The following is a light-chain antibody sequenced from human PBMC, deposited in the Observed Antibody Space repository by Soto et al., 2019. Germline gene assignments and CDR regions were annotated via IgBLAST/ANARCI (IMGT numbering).Light chain of an antibody. CDR1: SSDVGGYNY. J-gene: IGLJ1*01. V-gene: IGLV2-14*01. CDR2: EVS. CDR3: SSYTSSSSLSV. Sequence: QSALTQPASVSGSPGQSITISCAGTSSDVGGYNYVSWYQQHPGTAPKLMIYEVSNRPSGLSNRFSGSKSGNTASLTISGLQAEDEADYYCSSYTSSSSLSVFGTGTKVTVL.